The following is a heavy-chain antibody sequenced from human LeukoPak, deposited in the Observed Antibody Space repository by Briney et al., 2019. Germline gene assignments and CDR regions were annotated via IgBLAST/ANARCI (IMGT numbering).Heavy chain of an antibody. V-gene: IGHV3-7*01. CDR1: GFTFSSYW. CDR3: ARRLEWRAGNCFDY. CDR2: IKQDGSEK. Sequence: PGGSLRLSCAASGFTFSSYWMSWVRQAPGKGLEWVANIKQDGSEKYYVDSVKGQFTIFRDNAKNSLYLQMNSLGAEDTAVYYCARRLEWRAGNCFDYWGQGTLVTVAS. J-gene: IGHJ4*02. D-gene: IGHD3-3*01.